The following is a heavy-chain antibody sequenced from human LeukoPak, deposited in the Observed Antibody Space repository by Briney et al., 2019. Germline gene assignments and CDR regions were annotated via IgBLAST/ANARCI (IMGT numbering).Heavy chain of an antibody. CDR1: GFTFSSYA. CDR2: ISGSGGST. CDR3: ANHPGGIVVVVAATPFNYFDY. D-gene: IGHD2-15*01. J-gene: IGHJ4*02. V-gene: IGHV3-23*01. Sequence: PGGSLRLSCAASGFTFSSYAMSWVRQAPGKGLEWVSAISGSGGSTYYADSVKGRFTISRDNSKNTLYLQMNSLRAEDTAVYYCANHPGGIVVVVAATPFNYFDYWGQGTLVTVSP.